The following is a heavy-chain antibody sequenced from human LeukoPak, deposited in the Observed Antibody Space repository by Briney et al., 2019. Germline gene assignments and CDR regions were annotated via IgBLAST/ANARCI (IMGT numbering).Heavy chain of an antibody. J-gene: IGHJ3*02. CDR3: AKVSRSQIVVVVAATHRSAFDI. CDR1: GFTFSSYA. Sequence: GGSLRLSCAASGFTFSSYAMSWVRQAPGKGLEWVSAISGSGGSTYYADSVKGRFTISRDNSKNTLYLQMNGLRAEDTAVYYCAKVSRSQIVVVVAATHRSAFDIWGQGTMVTVSS. D-gene: IGHD2-15*01. CDR2: ISGSGGST. V-gene: IGHV3-23*01.